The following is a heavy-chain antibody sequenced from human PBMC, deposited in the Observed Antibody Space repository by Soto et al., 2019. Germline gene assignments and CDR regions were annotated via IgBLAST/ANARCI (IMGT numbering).Heavy chain of an antibody. Sequence: GGSLRLSCAASGFTFSSYGMHWVRQAPGKGLEWVAVIWYDGSNKYYADSVKGRFTISRDNSKNTLYLQMNSLRAEDTAVYYCARAATIFGVVRRYYYMDVWGKGTTVTVSS. V-gene: IGHV3-33*01. CDR3: ARAATIFGVVRRYYYMDV. CDR2: IWYDGSNK. D-gene: IGHD3-3*01. CDR1: GFTFSSYG. J-gene: IGHJ6*03.